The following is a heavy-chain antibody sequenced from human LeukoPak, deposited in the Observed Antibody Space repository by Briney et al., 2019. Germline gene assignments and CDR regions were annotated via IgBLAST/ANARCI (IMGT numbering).Heavy chain of an antibody. CDR3: GRFDMPKRGSAP. Sequence: ASVKVSCKASGYTFTSYDINWVRQATGQGLEWMGWMNPNSGNTGYAQKFQGRVTITRNTSISTAYMELSSLRSEDTAVYYCGRFDMPKRGSAPGAKGPRVTVPT. V-gene: IGHV1-8*03. CDR1: GYTFTSYD. D-gene: IGHD2-2*01. CDR2: MNPNSGNT. J-gene: IGHJ5*02.